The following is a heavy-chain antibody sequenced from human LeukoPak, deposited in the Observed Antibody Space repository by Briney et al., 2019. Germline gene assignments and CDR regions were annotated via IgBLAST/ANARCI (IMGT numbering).Heavy chain of an antibody. CDR3: ARTTVDTAMPHYFDY. J-gene: IGHJ4*02. Sequence: SETLSLTCSVSGGSLTSTSYYWGWIRQPPERGLEWVGSIYYGGTTYYNPSLKSRVTISVDASKNQFSLKLSSVTAADTAVYYCARTTVDTAMPHYFDYWGQGTLVTVSS. CDR2: IYYGGTT. D-gene: IGHD5-18*01. V-gene: IGHV4-39*01. CDR1: GGSLTSTSYY.